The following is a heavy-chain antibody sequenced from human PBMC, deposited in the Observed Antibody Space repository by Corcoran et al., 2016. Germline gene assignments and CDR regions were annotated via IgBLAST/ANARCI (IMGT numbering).Heavy chain of an antibody. CDR2: ITTSSAYI. CDR3: ERDISSTSRAFDF. J-gene: IGHJ3*01. Sequence: EVQLVESGGGLVKPGGSLRLSCAASGFTFSYYSMNWVRQAPGKGLEWVSSITTSSAYIYYADSVKGRFTISRDNAKNSLYLQMNSLRAEDTGVYYCERDISSTSRAFDFWGQGTMVTVSS. CDR1: GFTFSYYS. D-gene: IGHD2-2*01. V-gene: IGHV3-21*01.